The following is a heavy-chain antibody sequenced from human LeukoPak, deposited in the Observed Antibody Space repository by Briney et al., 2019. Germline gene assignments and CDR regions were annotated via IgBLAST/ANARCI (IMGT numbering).Heavy chain of an antibody. CDR1: GGSFSGYY. CDR3: ARVLVSAATSRYYYYGMDV. V-gene: IGHV3-33*08. D-gene: IGHD2-2*01. CDR2: IWYDGSNK. Sequence: LSLTCAVYGGSFSGYYWSWVRQAPGKGLEWVAVIWYDGSNKYYSDSVKGRFTISRDNSKNTLYLQMNSLRAEDTAVYYCARVLVSAATSRYYYYGMDVWGQGTTVTVSS. J-gene: IGHJ6*02.